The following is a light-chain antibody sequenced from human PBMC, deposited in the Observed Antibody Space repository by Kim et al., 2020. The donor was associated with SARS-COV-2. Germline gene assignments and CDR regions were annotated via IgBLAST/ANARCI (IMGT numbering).Light chain of an antibody. V-gene: IGKV3-15*01. CDR3: QQYNNRPPIT. CDR1: QSVYSN. J-gene: IGKJ5*01. Sequence: SPAERVTLSCRASQSVYSNLAWYQQKPGQAPRLLIYGASTRATGIPGRFSGSGSGTEFTLTISSLQSEDFAVYYCQQYNNRPPITFGQGTRLEIK. CDR2: GAS.